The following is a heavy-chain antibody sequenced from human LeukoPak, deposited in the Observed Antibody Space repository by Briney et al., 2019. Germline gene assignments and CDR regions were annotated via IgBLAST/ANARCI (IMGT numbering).Heavy chain of an antibody. CDR2: IYYSGST. J-gene: IGHJ4*02. CDR3: ARGNVYFDY. CDR1: GGSISRSTYY. V-gene: IGHV4-39*07. Sequence: SETLSLTCTVSGGSISRSTYYWGWIRQPPGKGLEWIASIYYSGSTYYNPSLKGRVTISVDTSKNQFSLKLNSVTAADTAVYYCARGNVYFDYWGQGTLVTVSS. D-gene: IGHD3-16*01.